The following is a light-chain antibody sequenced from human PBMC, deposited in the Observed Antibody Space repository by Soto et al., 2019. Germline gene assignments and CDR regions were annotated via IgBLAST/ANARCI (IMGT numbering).Light chain of an antibody. CDR3: SSYTTSNTRQIV. CDR1: SSDVGGYNY. J-gene: IGLJ1*01. V-gene: IGLV2-14*03. Sequence: VLTQPASVSGSPGQSITISCTGTSSDVGGYNYVSWYQHHPGKAPKLLIYDVSNRPSGISNRFSGSKPDNTASLTISGLQPEDEADYYCSSYTTSNTRQIVFGTGTKVTVL. CDR2: DVS.